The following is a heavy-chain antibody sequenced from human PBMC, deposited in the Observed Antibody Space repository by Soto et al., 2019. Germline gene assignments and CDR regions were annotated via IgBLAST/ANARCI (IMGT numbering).Heavy chain of an antibody. J-gene: IGHJ4*02. D-gene: IGHD1-1*01. Sequence: ASVKVSCKASGYTFTIYAMHLVRQAPGQRLEWMGWINAGNGNTKYSQKFQGRVTITRDTSASTAYMELSSLRSEDTAVYYCARDLARGGTQWYFDYWGQGTLVTVSS. CDR2: INAGNGNT. CDR3: ARDLARGGTQWYFDY. CDR1: GYTFTIYA. V-gene: IGHV1-3*01.